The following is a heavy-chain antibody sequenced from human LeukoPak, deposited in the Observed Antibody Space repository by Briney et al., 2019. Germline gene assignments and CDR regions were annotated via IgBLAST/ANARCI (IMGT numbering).Heavy chain of an antibody. Sequence: GGSLRLSCAASGFTVSSNYMSWVRQAPGKGLEWVSVIYSGGSTYYADSVKGRFTISRDNSKNTLYLQMNSLRAEDTAVYYCARDPAFARRAYYYYYGMDVWGQGTTVTVSS. CDR3: ARDPAFARRAYYYYYGMDV. J-gene: IGHJ6*02. CDR1: GFTVSSNY. D-gene: IGHD3-10*01. V-gene: IGHV3-66*01. CDR2: IYSGGST.